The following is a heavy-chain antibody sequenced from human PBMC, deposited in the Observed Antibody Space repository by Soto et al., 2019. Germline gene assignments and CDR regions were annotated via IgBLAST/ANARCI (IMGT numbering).Heavy chain of an antibody. CDR1: GYTFINYG. CDR2: INGYNGNT. Sequence: QVQLVQYGAEMRKPGASVKVSCKTSGYTFINYGISWVRQAPGQGLAWMGWINGYNGNTNYAQNFQGRVAMTTDTSTSTVYMELRNLRSDDTAVYYCARGDSPVQFDYWGQGTLVTVSS. V-gene: IGHV1-18*01. CDR3: ARGDSPVQFDY. D-gene: IGHD4-4*01. J-gene: IGHJ4*02.